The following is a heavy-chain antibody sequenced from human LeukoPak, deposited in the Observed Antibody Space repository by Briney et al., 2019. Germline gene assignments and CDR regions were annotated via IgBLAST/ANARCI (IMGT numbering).Heavy chain of an antibody. J-gene: IGHJ4*02. D-gene: IGHD4-11*01. CDR2: IYYSGST. CDR1: GGSISSYY. CDR3: ARVETTVTNFDY. Sequence: SETLSLTCTVSGGSISSYYWSWIRQPPGKGLEWIGYIYYSGSTNYNPSLKSRVTISVDTSKNQFSLKLSSVTAADTAVYYCARVETTVTNFDYWGQGTLVTVSS. V-gene: IGHV4-59*01.